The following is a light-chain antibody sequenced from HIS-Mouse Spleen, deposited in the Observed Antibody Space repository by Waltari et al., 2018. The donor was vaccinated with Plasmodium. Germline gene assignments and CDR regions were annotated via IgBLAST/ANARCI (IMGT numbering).Light chain of an antibody. V-gene: IGLV3-10*01. J-gene: IGLJ6*01. CDR3: YSTDSSGNHSV. Sequence: SYELTQPPSVSVSPGQTARITCSGEALPKKYAYWYQQKSGQAPVLVIYEDSKRPSGIPERFSGSSSGTMATLTISGAQVEDEADYYCYSTDSSGNHSVFGSGTKVTVL. CDR1: ALPKKY. CDR2: EDS.